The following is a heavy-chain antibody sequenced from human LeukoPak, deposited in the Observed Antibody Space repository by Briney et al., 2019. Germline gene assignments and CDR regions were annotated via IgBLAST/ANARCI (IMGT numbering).Heavy chain of an antibody. V-gene: IGHV3-21*01. D-gene: IGHD6-19*01. CDR3: ARYPSSGDVK. Sequence: GGSLRLSCAASGFTFSSYSMNWVRQAPGKGLEWVSSISSSSGYIYYADSVKGRFTISRENAKSSLYLQMNSLRAEDTAVYYCARYPSSGDVKWGQGTLVTVSS. CDR1: GFTFSSYS. J-gene: IGHJ4*02. CDR2: ISSSSGYI.